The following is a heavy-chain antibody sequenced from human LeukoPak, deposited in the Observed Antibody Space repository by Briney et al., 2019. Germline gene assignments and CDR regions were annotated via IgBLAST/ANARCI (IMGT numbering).Heavy chain of an antibody. V-gene: IGHV4-61*01. D-gene: IGHD3-22*01. CDR3: ARVLYESSGSAFDV. CDR1: GGSVSSGSYY. CDR2: IFYTGST. Sequence: SETLSLTCTVSGGSVSSGSYYWSWIRQPPGKGLEWLAYIFYTGSTNDNPSLKSRVTISVDTSKNQFSLILRSVTAAGTAVYYCARVLYESSGSAFDVWGHGTMVTVSS. J-gene: IGHJ3*01.